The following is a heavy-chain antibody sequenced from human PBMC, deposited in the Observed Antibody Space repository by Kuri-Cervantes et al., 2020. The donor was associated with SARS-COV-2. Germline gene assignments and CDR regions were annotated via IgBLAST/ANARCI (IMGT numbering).Heavy chain of an antibody. D-gene: IGHD3-3*01. J-gene: IGHJ4*02. CDR1: GFTFSSYG. CDR3: AKDGLRVVEEWLPFDY. Sequence: GESLKISCAASGFTFSSYGMHWVRQAPGKGLEWVAFIRYDGGNKYYADSVKGRFTISRDNSKNTLYLQMNSLRAEDTAVYYCAKDGLRVVEEWLPFDYWGQGTLVTVSS. CDR2: IRYDGGNK. V-gene: IGHV3-30*02.